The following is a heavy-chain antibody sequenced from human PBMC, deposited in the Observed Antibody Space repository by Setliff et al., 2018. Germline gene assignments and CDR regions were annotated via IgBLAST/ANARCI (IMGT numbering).Heavy chain of an antibody. CDR1: GFTFSSYW. CDR3: ATGRRSGSYSSEYFQH. CDR2: LHPNGITT. J-gene: IGHJ1*01. V-gene: IGHV3-74*01. D-gene: IGHD1-26*01. Sequence: GGPLRLSCAASGFTFSSYWMHWVRQVPGKGLVWVSRLHPNGITTRYADSVKGRFTIYRDMAENTLYLQMNSLRAEDTAVYYCATGRRSGSYSSEYFQHWGQGTLVTVSS.